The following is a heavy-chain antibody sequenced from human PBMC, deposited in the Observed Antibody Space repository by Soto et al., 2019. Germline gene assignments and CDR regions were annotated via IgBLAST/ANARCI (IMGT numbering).Heavy chain of an antibody. CDR3: ARGWGTGTTYAFDI. Sequence: SETLSLTCAVYGGSFSGYYWSWIRQPPGKGLEWIGEINHSGSTNYNPSLKSRVTISVDTSKNQLSLKLSSVTAADTAVYYCARGWGTGTTYAFDIWGQGTXVTVSS. CDR1: GGSFSGYY. V-gene: IGHV4-34*01. CDR2: INHSGST. D-gene: IGHD1-1*01. J-gene: IGHJ3*02.